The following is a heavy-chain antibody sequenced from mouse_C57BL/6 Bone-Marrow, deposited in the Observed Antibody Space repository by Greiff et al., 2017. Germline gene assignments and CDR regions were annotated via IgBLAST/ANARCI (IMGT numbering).Heavy chain of an antibody. J-gene: IGHJ3*01. CDR1: GFTFSSYG. CDR2: ISSGGSYT. V-gene: IGHV5-6*01. Sequence: EVHLVESGGDLVKPGGSPKLSCAASGFTFSSYGMSWVRQTPDKRLEWVATISSGGSYTYYPDSVKGRFTISRDNAKNTLYLQMSSLKSEDTAMYYCARHGDGYPFAYWGQGTLVTVSA. CDR3: ARHGDGYPFAY. D-gene: IGHD2-3*01.